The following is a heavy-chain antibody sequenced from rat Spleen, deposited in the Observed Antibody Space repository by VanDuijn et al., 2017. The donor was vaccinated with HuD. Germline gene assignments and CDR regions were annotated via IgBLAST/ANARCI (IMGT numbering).Heavy chain of an antibody. J-gene: IGHJ3*01. Sequence: EVQVVESGGGLVQPGRSLKLSCVASGFTFNDYWMTWIRQAPGKGLEWVATISYDGSSTYYRDSVKGRFTISRDNAKSTLYLQMDSLRSEDTATYYCATTPGRPFAYWGQGTLVTVSS. CDR2: ISYDGSST. D-gene: IGHD5-1*01. CDR3: ATTPGRPFAY. V-gene: IGHV5-31*01. CDR1: GFTFNDYW.